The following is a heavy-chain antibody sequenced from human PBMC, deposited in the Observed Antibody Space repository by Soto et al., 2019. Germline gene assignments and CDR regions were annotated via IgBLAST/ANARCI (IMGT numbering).Heavy chain of an antibody. CDR2: IYYSGST. CDR1: GGSISSSSYY. V-gene: IGHV4-39*01. J-gene: IGHJ6*02. CDR3: ARRHVGNYYYGMDV. Sequence: QLQLQESGPGLVKPSETLSLTCTVSGGSISSSSYYWGWIRQPPGKGLEWIGSIYYSGSTFYNPSLQSRVTISVDTSTTPFSLKLSSVPAADTAVYYGARRHVGNYYYGMDVWGQGTTVTVSS. D-gene: IGHD1-26*01.